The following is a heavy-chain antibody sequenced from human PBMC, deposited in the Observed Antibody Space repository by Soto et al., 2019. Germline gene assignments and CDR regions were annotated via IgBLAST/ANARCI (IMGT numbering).Heavy chain of an antibody. Sequence: SETLSVTCTVSGDSISTYFWTWIRQPPGKELEWIGYIHYGGSPNYNPSLKSRVIMSVDTSKNQFSLDLSSVTAEDTAVYYCATVFRSSNFNYWGQGTLVTVS. V-gene: IGHV4-59*12. CDR3: ATVFRSSNFNY. CDR2: IHYGGSP. D-gene: IGHD3-10*02. J-gene: IGHJ4*02. CDR1: GDSISTYF.